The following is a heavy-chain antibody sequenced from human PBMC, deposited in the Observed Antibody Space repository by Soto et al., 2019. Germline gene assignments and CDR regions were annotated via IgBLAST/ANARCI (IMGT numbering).Heavy chain of an antibody. V-gene: IGHV4-61*01. CDR1: GGSVSSGSYY. CDR2: IYYSGST. J-gene: IGHJ6*02. CDR3: ARVGFNWNDDYYGMDV. Sequence: SETLSLTCTVSGGSVSSGSYYWSWIRQPPGKGLEWIGYIYYSGSTNYNPSLKSRVTISVDTSKNQFSLKLSSVTAADTAVYYCARVGFNWNDDYYGMDVWGQGTTVTVS. D-gene: IGHD1-20*01.